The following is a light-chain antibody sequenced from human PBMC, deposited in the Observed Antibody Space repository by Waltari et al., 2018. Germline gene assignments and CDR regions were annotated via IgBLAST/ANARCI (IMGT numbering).Light chain of an antibody. V-gene: IGKV1-5*03. CDR2: KAS. CDR3: HQCNTYST. CDR1: QGIGIW. Sequence: DIQMTQSPSTLSASVGDTVTITVRASQGIGIWLAWYQQQPGRAPKLPIYKASILQTGVPSSVSGSGSGTEFTLTIANLQPDDFATYFCHQCNTYSTFGQGTKVEIK. J-gene: IGKJ1*01.